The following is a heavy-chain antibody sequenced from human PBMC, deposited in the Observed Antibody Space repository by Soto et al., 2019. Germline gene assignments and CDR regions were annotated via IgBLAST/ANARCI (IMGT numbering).Heavy chain of an antibody. CDR2: IYYSGST. Sequence: SETLSLTCTVSGGSISSSSYYWGWIRQPPGKGLEWIGSIYYSGSTYYNLSLKSRVTISVDTSKNQFSLKLSSVTAADTAVYYCARGISGGRHFDYWGQGTLVTVSS. D-gene: IGHD2-15*01. CDR3: ARGISGGRHFDY. J-gene: IGHJ4*02. V-gene: IGHV4-39*07. CDR1: GGSISSSSYY.